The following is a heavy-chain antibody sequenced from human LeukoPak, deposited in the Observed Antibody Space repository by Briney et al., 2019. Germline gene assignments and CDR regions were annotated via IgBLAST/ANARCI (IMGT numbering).Heavy chain of an antibody. V-gene: IGHV3-64D*06. CDR2: IHHNGDIT. CDR1: GFTLTWHV. D-gene: IGHD1-26*01. CDR3: VRDKSGTYSFDY. Sequence: GGSLRLSCSASGFTLTWHVMHWVRQAPGKALEYVSFIHHNGDITSCADSVRGRFTVSRDNSKNTLFLELSSLRTDDTAVYYCVRDKSGTYSFDYWGQGTLVTVSS. J-gene: IGHJ4*02.